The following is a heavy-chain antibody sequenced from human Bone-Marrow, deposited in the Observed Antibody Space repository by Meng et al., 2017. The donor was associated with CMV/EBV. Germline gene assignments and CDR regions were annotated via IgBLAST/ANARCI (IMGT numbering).Heavy chain of an antibody. D-gene: IGHD2-2*01. V-gene: IGHV1-8*01. Sequence: ASVKVSCKASGDTFSNYDIHWVRQATGQGLEWMGWMTPYTGTTGYAQKFQGRVTMTRNTSITTAYMEVSSLRSEDTAVYYCASPGTSSTSLMALDYWGRGTLVTVSS. CDR2: MTPYTGTT. CDR3: ASPGTSSTSLMALDY. CDR1: GDTFSNYD. J-gene: IGHJ4*02.